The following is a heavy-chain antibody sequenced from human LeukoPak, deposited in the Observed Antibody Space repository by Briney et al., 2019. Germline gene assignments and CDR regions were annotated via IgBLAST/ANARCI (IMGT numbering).Heavy chain of an antibody. J-gene: IGHJ5*02. CDR3: MRDYMGWFDP. D-gene: IGHD3-10*01. Sequence: GGSLRLSCVASGFSLSNFQMYWVRQAPGKGLEWVSIISLDGSTEFYADSVKGRFTISRDTASNTMHLEMNDLRIEDTAVYYCMRDYMGWFDPWGQGSLVTVSS. CDR2: ISLDGSTE. V-gene: IGHV3-30-3*01. CDR1: GFSLSNFQ.